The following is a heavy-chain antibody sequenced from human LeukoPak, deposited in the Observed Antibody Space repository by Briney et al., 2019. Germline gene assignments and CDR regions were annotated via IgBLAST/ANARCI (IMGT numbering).Heavy chain of an antibody. CDR1: GFTFNYYS. D-gene: IGHD6-19*01. Sequence: GGSLRLSCAASGFTFNYYSMSWVRQAPGEGLDWVANIKQDGSEKYYVGSVKGRFTISRDNAKNSLDLQMNSLRAGDTAVYYWTGSRGWALYFDYWGQGTLVTVSS. V-gene: IGHV3-7*05. J-gene: IGHJ4*02. CDR2: IKQDGSEK. CDR3: TGSRGWALYFDY.